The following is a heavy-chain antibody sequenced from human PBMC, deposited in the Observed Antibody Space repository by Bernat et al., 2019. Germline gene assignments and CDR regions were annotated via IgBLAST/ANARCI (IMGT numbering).Heavy chain of an antibody. D-gene: IGHD3-16*02. J-gene: IGHJ2*01. CDR1: GFTFSSYG. CDR2: IWYDGSNK. V-gene: IGHV3-33*01. Sequence: QVQLVESGGGVVQPGRSLRLSCAASGFTFSSYGMHWVRQAPGKGLEWVAVIWYDGSNKYYADSVKGRFTISRDNSKNTLYLQMNSLRAEDTAVYYCARATYYDYIGGSYRRDWYFDLWGRGTLVTVSS. CDR3: ARATYYDYIGGSYRRDWYFDL.